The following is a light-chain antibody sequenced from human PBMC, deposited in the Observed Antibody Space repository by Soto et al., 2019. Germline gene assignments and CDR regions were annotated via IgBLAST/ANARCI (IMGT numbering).Light chain of an antibody. CDR1: QSISRY. CDR3: QQLNTYPVT. CDR2: AAS. Sequence: DIQMTQSPSTLSASVGDRVTITCRASQSISRYLAWYQQKPGRAPQLLISAASTLQSGVPSRFSGSGSGTHFTLVISSLQPEDFATYYCQQLNTYPVTFGGGTKVDIK. J-gene: IGKJ4*01. V-gene: IGKV1-9*01.